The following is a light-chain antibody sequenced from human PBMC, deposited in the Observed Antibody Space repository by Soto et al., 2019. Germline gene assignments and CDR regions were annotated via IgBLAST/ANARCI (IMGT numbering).Light chain of an antibody. V-gene: IGKV3-15*01. CDR3: QQYNNLPPIT. CDR1: QSVSNN. CDR2: GAS. J-gene: IGKJ5*01. Sequence: VLMSSPRTLSLSTGARATLSCRGTQSVSNNYLAWYQQKPGQAPRLLIYGASTRATGIPARFSGSGSGTEFTLTISSLQSEDFAVYYCQQYNNLPPITFGQGTLLANK.